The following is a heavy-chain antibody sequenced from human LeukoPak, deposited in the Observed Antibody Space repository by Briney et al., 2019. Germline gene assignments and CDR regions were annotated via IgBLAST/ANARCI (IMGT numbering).Heavy chain of an antibody. CDR2: IIGSGGNT. CDR3: AKYSGISAAIFRGSYIDY. D-gene: IGHD6-25*01. V-gene: IGHV3-23*01. CDR1: GFTFSSYA. Sequence: GGSLRLSCTASGFTFSSYAMTWVRQAPGKGLEWVSAIIGSGGNTYYADSVKGRFTISRDNSKNTLYLQMNSLRAEDTAVYYCAKYSGISAAIFRGSYIDYWGQGTLVTVPS. J-gene: IGHJ4*02.